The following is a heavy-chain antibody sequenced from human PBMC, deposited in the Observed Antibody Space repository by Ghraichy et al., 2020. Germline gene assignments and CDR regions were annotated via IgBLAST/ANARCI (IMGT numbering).Heavy chain of an antibody. V-gene: IGHV4-39*01. CDR2: IYYSGST. CDR3: ARQAGRGFGELFDP. D-gene: IGHD3-10*01. Sequence: SQTLSLTCTVSGGSISSSSYYWGWIRQPPGKGLEWIGSIYYSGSTYYNPSLKSRVTISVDTSKNQFSLKLSSVTAADTAVYYCARQAGRGFGELFDPWGQGTLVTVSS. J-gene: IGHJ5*02. CDR1: GGSISSSSYY.